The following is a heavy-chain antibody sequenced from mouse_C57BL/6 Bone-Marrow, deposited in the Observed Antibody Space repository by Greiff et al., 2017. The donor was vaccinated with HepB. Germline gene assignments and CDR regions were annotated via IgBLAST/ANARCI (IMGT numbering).Heavy chain of an antibody. CDR1: GFTFSSYT. CDR3: ARFVLPRYFDV. V-gene: IGHV5-9*01. Sequence: EVQLVESGGGLVKPGGSLKLSCAASGFTFSSYTMSWVRQTPEKRLEWVATISGGGGNTYYPDSVKGRFTISRDNAKNTLYLQMSSLRSEDTALYYCARFVLPRYFDVWGTGTTVTVSS. CDR2: ISGGGGNT. J-gene: IGHJ1*03. D-gene: IGHD1-1*01.